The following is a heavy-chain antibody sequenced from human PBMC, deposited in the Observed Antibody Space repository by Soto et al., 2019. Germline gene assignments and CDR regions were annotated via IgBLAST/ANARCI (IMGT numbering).Heavy chain of an antibody. V-gene: IGHV4-31*02. D-gene: IGHD3-16*01. J-gene: IGHJ5*01. Sequence: HPGKGLEWIGYIYYRGNTYYNPSLRSRVTISLDTSKSQFSLRLSSVTAADSAVYYCAREAFGAVIAAWRQGILVTVSS. CDR2: IYYRGNT. CDR3: AREAFGAVIAA.